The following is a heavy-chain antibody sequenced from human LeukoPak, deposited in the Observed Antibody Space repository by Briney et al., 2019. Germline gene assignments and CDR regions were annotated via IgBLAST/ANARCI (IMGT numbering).Heavy chain of an antibody. CDR1: GYTFTSYY. CDR2: INPSGGST. J-gene: IGHJ6*04. Sequence: ASVKVSCKASGYTFTSYYMHWVRQAPGQGLEWMGIINPSGGSTSYAQKFQGRVTMTRDTSTSTVYMELSSLRSEDTAVYYCASGSSGWSQGTPHYYYGMDVWGKGTTVTVSS. CDR3: ASGSSGWSQGTPHYYYGMDV. D-gene: IGHD6-19*01. V-gene: IGHV1-46*01.